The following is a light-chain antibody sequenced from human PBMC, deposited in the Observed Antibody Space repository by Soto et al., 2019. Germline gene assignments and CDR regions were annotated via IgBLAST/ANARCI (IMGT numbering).Light chain of an antibody. V-gene: IGLV1-51*01. CDR2: DAN. CDR3: GAWDTSLRGVV. CDR1: SSNIRNNY. J-gene: IGLJ2*01. Sequence: QSVLTQPPSVSGAPGQKVIISCSGSSSNIRNNYVSWYQQLPGTAPRLHIYDANKRPSEIPDRFSVSKSATSATLGITGLQTGDEAKYYCGAWDTSLRGVVFGGGTKLTVL.